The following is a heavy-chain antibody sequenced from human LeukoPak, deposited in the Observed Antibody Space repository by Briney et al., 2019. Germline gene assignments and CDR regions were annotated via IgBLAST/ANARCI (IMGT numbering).Heavy chain of an antibody. CDR3: AKGLAEFYYMDV. Sequence: QPGGSLRLSCAASGFTFSSYAMSWVRQAPGKGLEWVSAISGSGGSTYYADSVKGRFTTSRDNSKNTLYLQMNSLRAEDTAVYYCAKGLAEFYYMDVWGKGTTVTVSS. CDR1: GFTFSSYA. J-gene: IGHJ6*03. CDR2: ISGSGGST. D-gene: IGHD3-10*01. V-gene: IGHV3-23*01.